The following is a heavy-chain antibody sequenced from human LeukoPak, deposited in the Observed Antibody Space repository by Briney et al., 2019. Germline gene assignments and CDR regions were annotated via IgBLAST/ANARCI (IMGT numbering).Heavy chain of an antibody. V-gene: IGHV4-61*08. J-gene: IGHJ3*02. CDR2: IYYSGST. Sequence: SETLSLTCTVSGGSISSGGYYWSWIRQHPGKGLEWIGYIYYSGSTNYNPSLKSRVTISLDTSKNQFSLKLSSVTAADTAVYYCARRGYYYDSSGRLGAFDIWGQGTMVTVSS. CDR1: GGSISSGGYY. CDR3: ARRGYYYDSSGRLGAFDI. D-gene: IGHD3-22*01.